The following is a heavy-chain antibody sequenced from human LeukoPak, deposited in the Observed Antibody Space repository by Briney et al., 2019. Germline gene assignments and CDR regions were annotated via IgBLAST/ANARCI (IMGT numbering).Heavy chain of an antibody. CDR1: GYSINTGFY. V-gene: IGHV4-38-2*01. J-gene: IGHJ1*01. Sequence: AETLSLPCAVSGYSINTGFYWGWIRQPPGKGLEWIGSFWHDGKTYYNPSLKSRLTSSMDTSRNHFSLRLNSVTATDTAVYYCARQRGGIMAATAIDIWGQGTPGTVSS. CDR3: ARQRGGIMAATAIDI. D-gene: IGHD1-26*01. CDR2: FWHDGKT.